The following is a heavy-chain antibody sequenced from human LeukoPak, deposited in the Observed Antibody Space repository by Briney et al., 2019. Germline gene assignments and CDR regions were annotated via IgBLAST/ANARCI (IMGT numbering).Heavy chain of an antibody. J-gene: IGHJ4*02. CDR3: ARWLQHEDYFDY. CDR2: IYYSGST. Sequence: KPSETLSLTCTVSGGSVSSGSYYWSWIRQPPGKGLEWIGYIYYSGSTNYNPSLKSRVTISVDTSKNQFSLKLSSVTAADTAVYCCARWLQHEDYFDYWGQGTLVTVSS. D-gene: IGHD5-24*01. V-gene: IGHV4-61*01. CDR1: GGSVSSGSYY.